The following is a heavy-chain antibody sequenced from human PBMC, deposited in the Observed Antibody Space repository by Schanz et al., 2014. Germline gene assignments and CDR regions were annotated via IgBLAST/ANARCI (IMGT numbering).Heavy chain of an antibody. CDR2: IYSRGSS. CDR3: ARDTTWRLDL. Sequence: QVQLQESGPGLVKPSQTLSLTCTVSGGSISSATYYWSWVRQPAGKGLEWIGRIYSRGSSTYNPSLRSRVTISIDTSKNQFALTLTSLTAADTAVYYCARDTTWRLDLWGRGTLXTVSS. CDR1: GGSISSATYY. J-gene: IGHJ2*01. V-gene: IGHV4-61*02. D-gene: IGHD1-1*01.